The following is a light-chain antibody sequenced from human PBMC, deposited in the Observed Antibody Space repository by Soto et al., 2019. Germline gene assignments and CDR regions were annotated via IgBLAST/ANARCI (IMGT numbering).Light chain of an antibody. Sequence: QTVVTQPASVSGSPGQSITISCTGTSSDVGGYNYVSWYQQHPGKAPKLMIYEVSNRPSGVSNRFSGSKSGNTASLTISGLQAEDEADYYCSSYTSSSTPWVFGGGTQLTV. CDR1: SSDVGGYNY. CDR2: EVS. V-gene: IGLV2-14*01. J-gene: IGLJ3*02. CDR3: SSYTSSSTPWV.